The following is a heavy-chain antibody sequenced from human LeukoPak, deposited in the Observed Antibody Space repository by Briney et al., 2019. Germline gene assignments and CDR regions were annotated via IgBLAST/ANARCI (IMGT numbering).Heavy chain of an antibody. CDR1: GFTFSNYW. CDR3: VRDWDHFDFDS. Sequence: PGGSLRLSCAACGFTFSNYWMHGVRQAPAKGRVWVSRIKGDGSHTIYADSVKGRFTISRDNAKNTLYLQMKSLRAEETAVYYCVRDWDHFDFDSWGQGTLVTVSS. CDR2: IKGDGSHT. J-gene: IGHJ5*01. V-gene: IGHV3-74*01. D-gene: IGHD3-9*01.